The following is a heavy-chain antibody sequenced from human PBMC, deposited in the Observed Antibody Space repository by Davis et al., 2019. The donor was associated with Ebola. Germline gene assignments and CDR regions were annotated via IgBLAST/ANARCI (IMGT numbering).Heavy chain of an antibody. CDR3: AKDRVTIFGVVAN. CDR2: ISGSGGST. V-gene: IGHV3-23*01. D-gene: IGHD3-3*01. CDR1: GFTFSSYA. Sequence: GESLKISCAASGFTFSSYAMSWVRQAPGKGLEWVSAISGSGGSTYYADSVKGRFTISRDNSKNTLYLQMNSLRAEDTAVYYCAKDRVTIFGVVANWGQGTLVTVSS. J-gene: IGHJ4*02.